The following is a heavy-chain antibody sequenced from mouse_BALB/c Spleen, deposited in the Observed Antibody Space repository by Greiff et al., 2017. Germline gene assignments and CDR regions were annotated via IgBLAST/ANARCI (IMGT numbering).Heavy chain of an antibody. CDR2: INSNGGST. Sequence: EVHLVESGGGLVQPGGSLKLSCAASGFTFSSYGMSWVRQTPDKRLELVATINSNGGSTYYPDSVKGRFTISRDNAKNTLYLQMSSLKSEDTAMYYCAREGDRYYGSSYGFAYWGQGTLVTVSA. CDR3: AREGDRYYGSSYGFAY. J-gene: IGHJ3*01. V-gene: IGHV5-6-3*01. D-gene: IGHD1-1*01. CDR1: GFTFSSYG.